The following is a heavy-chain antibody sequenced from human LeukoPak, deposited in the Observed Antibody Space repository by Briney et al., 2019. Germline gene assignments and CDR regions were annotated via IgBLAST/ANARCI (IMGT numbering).Heavy chain of an antibody. J-gene: IGHJ4*02. CDR1: GYTFTRYY. CDR2: INPNSGGT. V-gene: IGHV1-2*02. D-gene: IGHD1-26*01. Sequence: ASVTVSCKASGYTFTRYYMLWLRQAPGQGLEWMGWINPNSGGTNYAQKFQGRVTMTRDTSISTAYMELSRLRSDDTAVYYCASLGLLSEHYWGQGTLVTVSS. CDR3: ASLGLLSEHY.